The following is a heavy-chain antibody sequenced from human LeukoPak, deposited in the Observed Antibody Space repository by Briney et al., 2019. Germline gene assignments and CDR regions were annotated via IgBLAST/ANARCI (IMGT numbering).Heavy chain of an antibody. J-gene: IGHJ4*02. CDR3: ARGNILTGYCFDF. CDR2: IHYTGAT. CDR1: GGSITGYY. V-gene: IGHV4-34*01. D-gene: IGHD3-9*01. Sequence: SETLSLTCAVYGGSITGYYWSWIRQTPGRGLEWVGEIHYTGATSYNPSLKSRATISTDTPKNQFSLRLSSVTAADTAVYYCARGNILTGYCFDFWGQGALVTVSS.